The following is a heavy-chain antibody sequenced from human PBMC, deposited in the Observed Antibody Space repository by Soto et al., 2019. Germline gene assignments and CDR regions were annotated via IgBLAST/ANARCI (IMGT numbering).Heavy chain of an antibody. J-gene: IGHJ4*02. CDR1: GFTFSTYG. D-gene: IGHD3-3*01. CDR3: AKDLGVDGSAIYPYS. CDR2: ISYDGRYE. Sequence: QVQLVESGGGVVQPGRSLRLSCAASGFTFSTYGMHWVRHTPGKGLEWLAVISYDGRYELHADSVKGRFTISRDNCKNTVSLQMNNLKIEDTAVYYCAKDLGVDGSAIYPYSWGQGTLVTVSS. V-gene: IGHV3-30*18.